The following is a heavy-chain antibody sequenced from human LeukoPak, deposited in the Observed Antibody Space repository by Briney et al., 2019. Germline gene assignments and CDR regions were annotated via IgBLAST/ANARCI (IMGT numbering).Heavy chain of an antibody. Sequence: SQTLSLTCAISGDSLSSKRAACNWIRQSPSRGLEWMGRTYYRSKLSSVYGESVKSRITINPATSKHKFSLQLKSVTPEDRAVYYCARSQTGGTFDYWGQGALVTVSS. CDR3: ARSQTGGTFDY. D-gene: IGHD1-26*01. V-gene: IGHV6-1*01. J-gene: IGHJ4*02. CDR2: TYYRSKLSS. CDR1: GDSLSSKRAA.